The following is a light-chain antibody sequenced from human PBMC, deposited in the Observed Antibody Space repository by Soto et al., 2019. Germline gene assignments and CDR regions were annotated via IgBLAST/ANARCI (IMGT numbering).Light chain of an antibody. CDR3: QVWDSSGDWI. Sequence: SYELTQSPSVSVAPGQTAGITCGGNNIGSKRVHWYQHKPGQAPVLVVYNDNDRPSGIPERFSGSNSENTATLTISRVEAGDEADYYCQVWDSSGDWIFGGGTKLTVL. CDR2: NDN. CDR1: NIGSKR. J-gene: IGLJ2*01. V-gene: IGLV3-21*02.